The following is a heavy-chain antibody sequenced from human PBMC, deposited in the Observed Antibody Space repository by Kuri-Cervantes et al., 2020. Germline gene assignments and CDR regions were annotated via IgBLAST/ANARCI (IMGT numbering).Heavy chain of an antibody. CDR3: AREVPRELGWDY. V-gene: IGHV3-53*01. Sequence: GESLKISCAASGFTVSSNYMSWVRQAPGKGLEWVSIIYSSGSTYYADSVKDRFTISRDNSKNTLYLQMNSLRAGDTAVYYCAREVPRELGWDYWGQGTLVTVSS. D-gene: IGHD7-27*01. CDR1: GFTVSSNY. CDR2: IYSSGST. J-gene: IGHJ4*02.